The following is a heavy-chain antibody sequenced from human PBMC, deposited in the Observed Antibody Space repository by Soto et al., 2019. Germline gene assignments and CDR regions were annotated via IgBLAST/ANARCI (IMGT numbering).Heavy chain of an antibody. J-gene: IGHJ6*02. CDR3: ARSSPYSSSSVSFRYYYYGMDV. Sequence: SETLSLTCTVSGGSISSSSYYWGWIRQPPGKGLEWIGSIYYSGSTYYNPSLKSRVTISVDTSKNQFSLKLSSVTAADTAVYYCARSSPYSSSSVSFRYYYYGMDVWGQGTTVTVSS. CDR1: GGSISSSSYY. CDR2: IYYSGST. D-gene: IGHD6-6*01. V-gene: IGHV4-39*07.